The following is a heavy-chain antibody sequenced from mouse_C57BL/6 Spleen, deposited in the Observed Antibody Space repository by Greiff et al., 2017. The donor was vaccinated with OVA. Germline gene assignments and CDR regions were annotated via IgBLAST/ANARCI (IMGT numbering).Heavy chain of an antibody. D-gene: IGHD1-1*01. J-gene: IGHJ2*01. CDR3: ARDYYGSSYALFDY. V-gene: IGHV5-17*01. CDR1: GFTFSDYG. Sequence: EVKLQESGGGLVKPGGSLKLSCAASGFTFSDYGMHWVRQAPEKGLEWVAYISSGSSTIYYADTVKGRFTISRDNAKNTLFLQMTSLRSEDTAMYYCARDYYGSSYALFDYWGQGTTLTVSS. CDR2: ISSGSSTI.